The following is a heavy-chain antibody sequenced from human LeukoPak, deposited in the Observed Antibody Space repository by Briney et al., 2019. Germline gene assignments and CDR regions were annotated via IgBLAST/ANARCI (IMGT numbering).Heavy chain of an antibody. CDR1: GGSFSGYY. V-gene: IGHV4-34*01. CDR2: INHSGST. Sequence: PSETLSLTCAVYGGSFSGYYWSWIRQPPGKGLEWIGEINHSGSTNYNSSLKSRVTISVDTSKNQFSLKLSSVTAADTAVYYCARAGSGTYYKGLDYWGQGTLVTVSS. D-gene: IGHD3-10*01. CDR3: ARAGSGTYYKGLDY. J-gene: IGHJ4*02.